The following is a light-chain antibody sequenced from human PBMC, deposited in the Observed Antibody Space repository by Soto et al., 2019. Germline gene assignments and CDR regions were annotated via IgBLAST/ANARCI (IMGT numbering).Light chain of an antibody. CDR2: GES. J-gene: IGKJ2*01. V-gene: IGKV3-20*01. CDR1: QSVSNND. CDR3: HHYSRSPPYP. Sequence: EIVLTQSPDTLSLSPGERATVSCRASQSVSNNDLAWYQQRPGQATRLVLYGESTRPTGIPDRFSGSGSGTEFTLTISRREPEDFAVYYCHHYSRSPPYPFGQGTKLDIK.